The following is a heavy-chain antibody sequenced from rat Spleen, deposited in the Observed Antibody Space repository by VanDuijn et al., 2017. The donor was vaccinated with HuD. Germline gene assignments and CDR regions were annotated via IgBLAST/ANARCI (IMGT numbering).Heavy chain of an antibody. V-gene: IGHV5-19*01. J-gene: IGHJ2*01. CDR1: GFTFGDYG. Sequence: EVQLVESGGGLVQPGRSMKLSCADSGFTFGDYGMAWIRQAPKKGLEWVASISPSGGSTYYRDSVKGRFTISRDNAKSTLYLQMDSLRSEDTATYYCATDKGIYSSYIAFDYWGQGVMVTVSS. CDR3: ATDKGIYSSYIAFDY. D-gene: IGHD1-2*01. CDR2: ISPSGGST.